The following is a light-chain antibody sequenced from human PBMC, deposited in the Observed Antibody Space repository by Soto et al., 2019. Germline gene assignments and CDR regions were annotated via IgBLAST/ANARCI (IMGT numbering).Light chain of an antibody. Sequence: IQLTQSPSSLSASVGDGVTITCRASQGISSYLAWYQQKPGKAPKLLIYAASTLEIGVPSRFSGSGSGTDFTLTISSLQPEDFATYYCQQLNSFPFTFGPGAKVDIK. V-gene: IGKV1-9*01. CDR3: QQLNSFPFT. J-gene: IGKJ3*01. CDR1: QGISSY. CDR2: AAS.